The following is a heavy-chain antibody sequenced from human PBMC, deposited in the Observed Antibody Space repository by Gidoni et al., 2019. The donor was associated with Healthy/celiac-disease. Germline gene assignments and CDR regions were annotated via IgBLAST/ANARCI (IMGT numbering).Heavy chain of an antibody. CDR3: ARGRSSGWYGGVDY. CDR1: GFTFRSYG. J-gene: IGHJ4*02. CDR2: IWSDGSNK. D-gene: IGHD6-19*01. V-gene: IGHV3-33*01. Sequence: QVQRVESGGGVVQPGRSLRLSSAASGFTFRSYGMHWVRQAPGKGLEWVAVIWSDGSNKYYADSVKGRFTISRDNSKNTLYLQMNSLRAEDTAVYYCARGRSSGWYGGVDYWGQGTLVTVSS.